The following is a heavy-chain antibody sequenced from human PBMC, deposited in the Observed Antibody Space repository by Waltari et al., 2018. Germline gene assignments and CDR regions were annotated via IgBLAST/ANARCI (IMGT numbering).Heavy chain of an antibody. CDR1: EFTFSYSA. CDR2: ISYNGRNI. Sequence: QAQLVESGGGVVQPGRSLRLSCAASEFTFSYSAMHWVRQAPGKGLEWWAVISYNGRNIYYVDTGKGRFTISRDNSKKMLYLQMNSLRAEDTAVYYCARDYCDRTNCHGMDVWGQGTTVTVSS. CDR3: ARDYCDRTNCHGMDV. J-gene: IGHJ6*02. D-gene: IGHD3-22*01. V-gene: IGHV3-30*04.